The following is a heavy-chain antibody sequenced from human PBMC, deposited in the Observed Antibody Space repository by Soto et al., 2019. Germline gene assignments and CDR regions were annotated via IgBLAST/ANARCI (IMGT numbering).Heavy chain of an antibody. Sequence: EVQLLESGGGLVQPGGSLRLSCAASGFTFTTYTMTWVRQAPGKGLEWVAAISSSGASTFYADSVKGRFTVSRDNSNDTLYLQMNSLRAEDTAVYYCAKTNSMIVVVPFIDYWGQGTLVTVSS. CDR2: ISSSGAST. CDR1: GFTFTTYT. D-gene: IGHD3-22*01. CDR3: AKTNSMIVVVPFIDY. J-gene: IGHJ4*02. V-gene: IGHV3-23*01.